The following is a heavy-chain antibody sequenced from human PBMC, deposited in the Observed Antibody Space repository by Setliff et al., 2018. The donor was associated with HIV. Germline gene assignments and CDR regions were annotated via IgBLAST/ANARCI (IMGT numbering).Heavy chain of an antibody. CDR3: VRRTDYYGSGSESSFDY. D-gene: IGHD3-10*01. Sequence: PSETLSLTCAVSGGSISSSNWWSWVRQPPGKGLEWIGEIYHSGGTNYNPSLKSRVTISVDTSKNHFSLILTSVTAADTAVYYCVRRTDYYGSGSESSFDYWGQGTLVTVSS. CDR2: IYHSGGT. V-gene: IGHV4-4*02. J-gene: IGHJ4*02. CDR1: GGSISSSNW.